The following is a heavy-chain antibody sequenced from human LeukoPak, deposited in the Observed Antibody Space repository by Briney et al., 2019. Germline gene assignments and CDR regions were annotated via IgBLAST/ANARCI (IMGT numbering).Heavy chain of an antibody. CDR3: ARRSGAAAEDY. CDR1: GYSFTSYW. CDR2: IDPSDSYT. V-gene: IGHV5-10-1*01. Sequence: GESLRISCKTSGYSFTSYWITWVRQMPGKGLEWTGSIDPSDSYTNYSPSLQGRVTISADKSISTAYVQWSSLKASDTAMYYCARRSGAAAEDYWGQGTLVTVSS. D-gene: IGHD6-13*01. J-gene: IGHJ4*02.